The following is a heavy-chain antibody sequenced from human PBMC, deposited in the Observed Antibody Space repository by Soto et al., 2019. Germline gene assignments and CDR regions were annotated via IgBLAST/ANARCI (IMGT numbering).Heavy chain of an antibody. D-gene: IGHD6-13*01. CDR2: IYYSGST. J-gene: IGHJ4*02. CDR3: ASSSWSPYYFDY. Sequence: SETLSLTCTVSGGSVSSGSYYWSWIRQPPGKGLEWIGYIYYSGSTNYNPSLKSRVTISVDTSKNQFSLKLSSVTAADTAVYYCASSSWSPYYFDYWGQGTLVTVSS. V-gene: IGHV4-61*01. CDR1: GGSVSSGSYY.